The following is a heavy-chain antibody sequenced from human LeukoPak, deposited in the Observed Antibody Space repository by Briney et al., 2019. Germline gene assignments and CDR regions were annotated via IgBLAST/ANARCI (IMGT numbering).Heavy chain of an antibody. D-gene: IGHD2-15*01. Sequence: PGGSLRLSCAASGFTFSSYEMNWVRQAPGKGLEWVSYISSSGSTIYYADSVKGRSTISRDNSKNTLYLQMNSLRTEDTAMYYCANGYCSAGSCCPFDYWGQGALITVSS. CDR2: ISSSGSTI. V-gene: IGHV3-48*03. J-gene: IGHJ4*02. CDR3: ANGYCSAGSCCPFDY. CDR1: GFTFSSYE.